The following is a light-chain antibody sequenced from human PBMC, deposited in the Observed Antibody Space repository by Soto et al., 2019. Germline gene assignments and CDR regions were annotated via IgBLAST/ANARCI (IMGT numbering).Light chain of an antibody. Sequence: QSALTQPPSASGSPGQSVTISCTGTSSDVGGYNYVSWYQQHPGKALKLMIYDVSKRPSGVPDRFSGSKSGNTASLTVSGLQAEDEADYYCSSYAGTHIVFGTGTKLTVL. V-gene: IGLV2-8*01. CDR3: SSYAGTHIV. J-gene: IGLJ1*01. CDR1: SSDVGGYNY. CDR2: DVS.